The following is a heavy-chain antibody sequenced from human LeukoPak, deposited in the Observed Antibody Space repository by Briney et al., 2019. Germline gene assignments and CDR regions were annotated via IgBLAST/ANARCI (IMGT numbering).Heavy chain of an antibody. D-gene: IGHD1-20*01. Sequence: GGSLRLSCAASGFTFSSYAMSWVRQAPGKGLEWVSAISGSGRSTHYADSVRGRFTISRDNSRNTLYLQMNSLRAEDTAVYYCAKDPRSLTGTTFFDYWGQGTLVTVSS. J-gene: IGHJ4*02. V-gene: IGHV3-23*01. CDR1: GFTFSSYA. CDR3: AKDPRSLTGTTFFDY. CDR2: ISGSGRST.